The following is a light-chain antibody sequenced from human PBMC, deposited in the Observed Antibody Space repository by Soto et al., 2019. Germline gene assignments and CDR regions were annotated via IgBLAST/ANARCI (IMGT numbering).Light chain of an antibody. Sequence: QSALTQPASVSGSLGQSITISCTGAASDIGYYNFVSWYQQHPATAPKLIIYDVSHRPSGISFRFSGSKSGNTASLTISGLRAEDAAAYYCASYAGTDTPWVFGGGTKLTVL. CDR2: DVS. V-gene: IGLV2-14*03. CDR1: ASDIGYYNF. J-gene: IGLJ3*02. CDR3: ASYAGTDTPWV.